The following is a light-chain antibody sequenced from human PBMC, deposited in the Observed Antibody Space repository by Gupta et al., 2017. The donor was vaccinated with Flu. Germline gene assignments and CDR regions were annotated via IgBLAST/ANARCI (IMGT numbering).Light chain of an antibody. Sequence: QSALTQPASVSGSPGQSITNSCTGTSSDVGDYNYVSWHQHHPGKAPKLMIYEVSNRPSGVSNRFSGSKSDNTASLTISGLQAEDEADYYCSSYTSSSTYVFGTGTKVTVL. V-gene: IGLV2-14*01. CDR3: SSYTSSSTYV. CDR2: EVS. CDR1: SSDVGDYNY. J-gene: IGLJ1*01.